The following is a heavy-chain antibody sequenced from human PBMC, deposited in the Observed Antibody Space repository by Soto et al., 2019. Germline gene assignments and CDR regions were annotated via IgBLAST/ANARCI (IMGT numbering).Heavy chain of an antibody. J-gene: IGHJ4*02. D-gene: IGHD5-12*01. CDR2: INPSGGSA. Sequence: GASVKVSCKASGYTFTSYYMHWVRPAPGQGLEWMGIINPSGGSASYAQKFQGRVTMTRDTSTSTVYMELSSLRSEDTAVYYCASPRDGYKYYFDYWGQGTLVTVSS. CDR3: ASPRDGYKYYFDY. V-gene: IGHV1-46*01. CDR1: GYTFTSYY.